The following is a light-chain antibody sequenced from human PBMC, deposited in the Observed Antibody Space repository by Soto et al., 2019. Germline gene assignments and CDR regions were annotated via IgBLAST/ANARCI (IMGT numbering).Light chain of an antibody. CDR1: QSLVHSNRDNY. CDR3: QPYNNWPLT. V-gene: IGKV2-28*01. CDR2: LGS. Sequence: PGEPASLSWGSLQSLVHSNRDNYLDWYLQKPGQSPQLLIYLGSNRSSGVTDRFSGSRSGAEFTLTINSLQSEDFAVYYCQPYNNWPLTFGGGTKV. J-gene: IGKJ4*01.